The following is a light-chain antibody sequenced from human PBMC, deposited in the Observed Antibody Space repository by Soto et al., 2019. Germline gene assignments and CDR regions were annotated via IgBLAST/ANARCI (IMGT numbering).Light chain of an antibody. CDR3: HQSDNTPLT. Sequence: DIQMTQSPSSLSASVGDRVTITCRASQSISNYLNWYQQKPGKAPKLLIYAASSLQGGVPSRFSGSGSGTDFTLTISSLQPEDFATYYCHQSDNTPLTFGGGNKVEIK. CDR1: QSISNY. V-gene: IGKV1-39*01. J-gene: IGKJ4*01. CDR2: AAS.